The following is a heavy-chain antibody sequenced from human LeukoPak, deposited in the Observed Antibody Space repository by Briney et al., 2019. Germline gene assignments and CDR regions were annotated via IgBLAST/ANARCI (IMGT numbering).Heavy chain of an antibody. J-gene: IGHJ4*02. Sequence: PGGSLRLSCAASGFSFSSYAMSWVRQAPGKGLEWVSSISGNGDSTYYADSVKGRFTISRDKSKNTLYLQMNSLRAEDTAIYYCAKCPLFYDSRGYEYWGQGTLVTVSS. CDR1: GFSFSSYA. CDR2: ISGNGDST. D-gene: IGHD3-22*01. V-gene: IGHV3-23*01. CDR3: AKCPLFYDSRGYEY.